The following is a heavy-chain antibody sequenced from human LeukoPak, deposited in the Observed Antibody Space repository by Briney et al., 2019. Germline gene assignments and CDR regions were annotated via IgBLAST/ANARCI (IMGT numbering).Heavy chain of an antibody. Sequence: SETLSLTCTVSGGSISSSSYYWGWIRQPPGKGLEWIGSIYYSGSTYYNPSLKSRVTISVDTSKNQFSLKLSSVTAADTAVYYCARESPITETAWGQGTLVTVSS. V-gene: IGHV4-39*02. D-gene: IGHD1-14*01. CDR1: GGSISSSSYY. J-gene: IGHJ5*02. CDR2: IYYSGST. CDR3: ARESPITETA.